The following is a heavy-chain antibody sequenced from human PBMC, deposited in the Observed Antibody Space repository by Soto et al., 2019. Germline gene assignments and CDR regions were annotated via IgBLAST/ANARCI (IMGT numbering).Heavy chain of an antibody. CDR3: ASGYDAPIFDY. D-gene: IGHD5-12*01. Sequence: SETLSPTCAVSGDSISSSSYYWGWIRQPPGKGLEWIGSIYYSGSTYYNPSLKSRVTISVDTSKNQFSLKLSSVTAADTAVYYCASGYDAPIFDYWGQGTLVTVSS. CDR1: GDSISSSSYY. CDR2: IYYSGST. J-gene: IGHJ4*02. V-gene: IGHV4-39*01.